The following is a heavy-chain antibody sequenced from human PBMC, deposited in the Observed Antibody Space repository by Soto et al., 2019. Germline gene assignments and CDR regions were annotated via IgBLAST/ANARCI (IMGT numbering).Heavy chain of an antibody. CDR2: MNPNSGNT. J-gene: IGHJ6*02. CDR1: GYTFTSYD. V-gene: IGHV1-8*01. CDR3: ARGIPPYGDFVPEYYYYYGMDV. D-gene: IGHD4-17*01. Sequence: ASVKVSCKASGYTFTSYDINWVRQATGQGLEWMGWMNPNSGNTGCAQKFQGRVTMTRNTSISTAYMELSSLRSEDTAVYYCARGIPPYGDFVPEYYYYYGMDVWGQGTTVTVSS.